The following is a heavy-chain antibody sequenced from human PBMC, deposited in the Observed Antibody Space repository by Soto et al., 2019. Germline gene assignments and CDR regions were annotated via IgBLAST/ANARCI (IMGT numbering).Heavy chain of an antibody. CDR2: ISYDGNNQ. V-gene: IGHV3-30-3*01. J-gene: IGHJ4*02. Sequence: QVQLVESGGGVVQPGRSLRLSCAASGFTFSTYAMHWVRQAPGKGLEWVAVISYDGNNQYYADSVKGRFTISRDNSKNTQYLQMNSLRPEDTAVFYCARDRSMGATDYWGQGTLVTVSS. CDR3: ARDRSMGATDY. D-gene: IGHD1-26*01. CDR1: GFTFSTYA.